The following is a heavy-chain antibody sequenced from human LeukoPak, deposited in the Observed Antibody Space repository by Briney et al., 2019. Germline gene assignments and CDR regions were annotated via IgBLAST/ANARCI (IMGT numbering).Heavy chain of an antibody. D-gene: IGHD3-10*01. V-gene: IGHV3-74*01. CDR2: VNTDGSIT. CDR3: ARASVTRGFDY. Sequence: PGGSLRLSCAASGFTFSSYWMHWVRQAPGEGLVWVSRVNTDGSITSHADSVKGRFTTSRDNAKNTLYLQMNSLMAEDTAVYYCARASVTRGFDYWGQGTLVTVSS. CDR1: GFTFSSYW. J-gene: IGHJ4*02.